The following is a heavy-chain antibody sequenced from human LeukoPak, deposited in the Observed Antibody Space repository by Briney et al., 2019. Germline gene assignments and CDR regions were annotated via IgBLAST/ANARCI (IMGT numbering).Heavy chain of an antibody. CDR2: ISASGVST. D-gene: IGHD2-2*01. CDR3: AKGDCSSTTCYPDY. V-gene: IGHV3-23*01. J-gene: IGHJ4*02. Sequence: GGTLRLSCAASGFIFSDYAMSWVRQAPGKGLEWVSGISASGVSTYHADSVKGRFTISRDKSTEKVYLQMNSLRVEDTAVYFCAKGDCSSTTCYPDYWGQGILVTVSS. CDR1: GFIFSDYA.